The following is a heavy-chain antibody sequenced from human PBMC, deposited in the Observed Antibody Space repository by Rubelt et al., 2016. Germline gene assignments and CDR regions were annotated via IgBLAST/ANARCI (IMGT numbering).Heavy chain of an antibody. CDR1: GAPIGGYY. D-gene: IGHD2-2*01. CDR3: ARQRLNCSRTSCYDLDD. CDR2: IYYSGDS. J-gene: IGHJ4*02. V-gene: IGHV4-59*04. Sequence: QVQLQESGPGLVKPSETLSLTCTVSGAPIGGYYWTWIRQSPGKGLEWIGSIYYSGDSYYNPSLMSRVTMSVDTSKNRFSLNLTDGTAADTAVSCCARQRLNCSRTSCYDLDDWGQGTLVTVSS.